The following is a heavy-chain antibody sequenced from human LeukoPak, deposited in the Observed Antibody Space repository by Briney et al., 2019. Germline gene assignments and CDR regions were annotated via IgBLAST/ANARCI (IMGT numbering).Heavy chain of an antibody. CDR1: GYTFSNYY. D-gene: IGHD6-25*01. CDR3: ASHKSGWQQTYFDF. Sequence: ASVRVSCKASGYTFSNYYLHWVRQAPGQGLEWMAKINPSGSGTSYAQKFQGRVSVTRDTSTGTVYMELSSLTSEDTAVYYCASHKSGWQQTYFDFWGQGILVTVS. V-gene: IGHV1-46*01. J-gene: IGHJ4*02. CDR2: INPSGSGT.